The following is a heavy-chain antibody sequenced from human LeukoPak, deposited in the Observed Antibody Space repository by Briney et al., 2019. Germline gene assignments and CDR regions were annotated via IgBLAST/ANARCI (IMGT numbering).Heavy chain of an antibody. D-gene: IGHD1-26*01. CDR2: ISGSGGST. Sequence: PGGSLRLSCAASGFTFSSYAMSWVRQAPGKGLEWVSAISGSGGSTYYADSVKGRFTISRDNSKNTLYLQMNSLRAEDTAVYHCAKDGVGATTGYYYMDVWGKGTTVTVSS. CDR1: GFTFSSYA. J-gene: IGHJ6*03. CDR3: AKDGVGATTGYYYMDV. V-gene: IGHV3-23*01.